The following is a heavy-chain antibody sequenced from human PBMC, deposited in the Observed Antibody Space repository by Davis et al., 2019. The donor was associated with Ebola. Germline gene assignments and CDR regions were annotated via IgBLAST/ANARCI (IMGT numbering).Heavy chain of an antibody. J-gene: IGHJ4*02. V-gene: IGHV4-34*01. CDR1: GGSFSGYY. Sequence: MPSETLSLTCAVYGGSFSGYYWSWIRQPPGKGLEWIGEINHSGSTNYNPSLTSRATMSVDPSTNQFSLSLESVTAADTAVYFCVRDGRGATLYWGQGALVTVSS. CDR2: INHSGST. CDR3: VRDGRGATLY. D-gene: IGHD1-26*01.